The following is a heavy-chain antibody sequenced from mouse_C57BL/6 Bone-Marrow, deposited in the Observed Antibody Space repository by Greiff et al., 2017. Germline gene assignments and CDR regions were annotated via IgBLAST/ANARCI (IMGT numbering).Heavy chain of an antibody. CDR2: IDPENGDT. D-gene: IGHD2-3*01. J-gene: IGHJ2*01. CDR3: TPHDDYYDY. CDR1: GFNIKDDY. Sequence: EVQLQQSGAELVRPGASVKLSCTASGFNIKDDYMHWVKQRPEQGLEWIGWIDPENGDTEYASKFQGKATITADTSSNTAYLQLSSLTSEDTAVYYCTPHDDYYDYWGQGTTLTVSS. V-gene: IGHV14-4*01.